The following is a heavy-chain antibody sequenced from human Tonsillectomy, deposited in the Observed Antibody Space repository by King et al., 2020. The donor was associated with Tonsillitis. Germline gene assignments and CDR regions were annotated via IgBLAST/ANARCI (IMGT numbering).Heavy chain of an antibody. CDR3: ARAQNPYRDYDGFDY. D-gene: IGHD4-17*01. CDR1: GFTVSSNY. Sequence: VQLVESGGGLVQPGGSLRLSCVASGFTVSSNYMSWVRQAPGKGLEFVSVIYSGGITYYADSVKGRFTISRHNSKNTLYLQMNSLRAEDTAVYYCARAQNPYRDYDGFDYWGQGTLGTGSS. CDR2: IYSGGIT. V-gene: IGHV3-53*04. J-gene: IGHJ4*02.